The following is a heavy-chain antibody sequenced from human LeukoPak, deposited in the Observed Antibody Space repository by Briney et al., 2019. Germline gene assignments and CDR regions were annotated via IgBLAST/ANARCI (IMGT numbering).Heavy chain of an antibody. J-gene: IGHJ4*02. CDR1: GFTFRDYY. CDR2: ISSSGSTI. CDR3: ARDLYDFWSGYYGPFDY. D-gene: IGHD3-3*01. Sequence: GGSLRLSCAASGFTFRDYYMWWIRQAPGKGLEWVSYISSSGSTIYYADSVKGRFTISRDNAKNSLYLQMNSLRAEDTAVYYCARDLYDFWSGYYGPFDYWGQGTLVTVSS. V-gene: IGHV3-11*04.